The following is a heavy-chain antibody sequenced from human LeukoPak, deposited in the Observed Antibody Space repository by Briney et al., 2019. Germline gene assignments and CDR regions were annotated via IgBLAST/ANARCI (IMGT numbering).Heavy chain of an antibody. CDR2: IKQDGSEK. D-gene: IGHD2-15*01. J-gene: IGHJ4*02. CDR3: ARINSGICSWDH. V-gene: IGHV3-7*01. Sequence: GGSLRLSCAASGFTFSSYWMSWVRQAPGKGLDWVANIKQDGSEKYYVDSVKARFTISRHNAKNSLYLQMNSLRAGDTAVYYCARINSGICSWDHWGQGTLVTVSS. CDR1: GFTFSSYW.